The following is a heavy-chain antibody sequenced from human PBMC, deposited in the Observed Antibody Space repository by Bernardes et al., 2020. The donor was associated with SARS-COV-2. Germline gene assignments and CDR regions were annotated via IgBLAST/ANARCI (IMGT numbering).Heavy chain of an antibody. Sequence: SEPLSLTCTVSGDSMSSRRYYWGWLRQPPGKGLEWIGSISYSGSTNYNPSLKGRVTISVDTSKQQFSLKLSSVTAADTAVYYCARRSGRYCSGDCSPGFDYWGQGTLVTVSS. D-gene: IGHD2-21*02. CDR3: ARRSGRYCSGDCSPGFDY. J-gene: IGHJ4*02. CDR1: GDSMSSRRYY. V-gene: IGHV4-39*01. CDR2: ISYSGST.